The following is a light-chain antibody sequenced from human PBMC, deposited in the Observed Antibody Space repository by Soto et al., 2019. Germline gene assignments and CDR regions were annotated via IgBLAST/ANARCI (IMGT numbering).Light chain of an antibody. CDR3: SSYTTSSTVV. V-gene: IGLV2-14*03. J-gene: IGLJ1*01. Sequence: QSALTQPASVFGSPGQSITISCTGTSSDVGGYNFVSWYQQHPGKAPKLMIYEVSNRPSGVSNRFSGSKSGNTASLTNSGLQPEDEADYYCSSYTTSSTVVFGTGTKVTV. CDR1: SSDVGGYNF. CDR2: EVS.